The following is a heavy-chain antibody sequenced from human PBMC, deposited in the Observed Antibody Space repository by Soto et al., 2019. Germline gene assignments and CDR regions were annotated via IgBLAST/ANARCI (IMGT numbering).Heavy chain of an antibody. D-gene: IGHD2-15*01. V-gene: IGHV3-23*01. Sequence: EVQLLESGGGLVQPGGSLRLSCAASGFTFSSYAMSWVRQAPGKGLEWVSAISGSGGSTYYADSVKGRFTISRDNSKNTLYLQMNSLRAEDTAVYYCAKDFEGGVVVVAATDDAFDIWGQGTMVTVSS. CDR2: ISGSGGST. CDR1: GFTFSSYA. CDR3: AKDFEGGVVVVAATDDAFDI. J-gene: IGHJ3*02.